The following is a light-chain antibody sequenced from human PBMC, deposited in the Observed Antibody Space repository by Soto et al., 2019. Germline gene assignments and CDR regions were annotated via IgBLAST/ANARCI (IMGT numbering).Light chain of an antibody. CDR1: QSVSSN. J-gene: IGKJ1*01. CDR3: HQYHNWT. V-gene: IGKV3-15*01. CDR2: GAS. Sequence: EIVLTQSPGTLSLSPGEGATLSCRASQSVSSNLAWYQQKRGQAPRLLLYGASTRATGIPARFSGRGSGTEFTLTISSLQSEDFAVYSCHQYHNWTFGQGTKVDIK.